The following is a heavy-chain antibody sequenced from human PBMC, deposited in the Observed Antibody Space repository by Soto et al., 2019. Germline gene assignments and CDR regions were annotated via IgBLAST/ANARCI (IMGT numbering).Heavy chain of an antibody. D-gene: IGHD5-18*01. Sequence: EVQLLESGGGLVQQGGSLRLSCAASAFTFSSYAMSWVRQTPRKGLEWVSSISGSGDSTFYADSVKGRFTISRDNSKNTQYLEMSSLRAEDTAIYFCAKDGRIHLYSPPFDYWGQGALVSVTS. CDR2: ISGSGDST. V-gene: IGHV3-23*01. J-gene: IGHJ4*02. CDR1: AFTFSSYA. CDR3: AKDGRIHLYSPPFDY.